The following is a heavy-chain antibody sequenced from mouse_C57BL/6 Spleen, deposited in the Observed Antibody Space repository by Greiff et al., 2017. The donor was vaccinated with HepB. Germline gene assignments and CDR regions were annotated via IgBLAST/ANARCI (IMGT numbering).Heavy chain of an antibody. D-gene: IGHD1-1*01. J-gene: IGHJ2*01. Sequence: DVQLQESGGGLVKPGGSLKLSCAASGFTFSDYGMHWVRQAPEKGLEWVAYISSGSSTIYYADTVKGRFTISRDNAKSTLFLQMTSLRSEDTAMYYCARPTTVPSLDYWGQGTTLTVSS. V-gene: IGHV5-17*01. CDR1: GFTFSDYG. CDR3: ARPTTVPSLDY. CDR2: ISSGSSTI.